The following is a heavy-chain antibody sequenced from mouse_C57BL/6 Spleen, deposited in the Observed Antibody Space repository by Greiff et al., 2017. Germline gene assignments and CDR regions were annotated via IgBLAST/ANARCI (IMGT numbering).Heavy chain of an antibody. V-gene: IGHV5-6*01. CDR2: ISSGGSYT. Sequence: EVQLVESGGDLVKPGGSLKLSCAASGFTFSSYGMSWVRQTPDKRLEWVATISSGGSYTYYPDSVKGRFTISRDNAKNTLYLQMSSLKSEDTAMYYCASYDGYFDYWGQGTTLTVSS. J-gene: IGHJ2*01. CDR3: ASYDGYFDY. D-gene: IGHD2-3*01. CDR1: GFTFSSYG.